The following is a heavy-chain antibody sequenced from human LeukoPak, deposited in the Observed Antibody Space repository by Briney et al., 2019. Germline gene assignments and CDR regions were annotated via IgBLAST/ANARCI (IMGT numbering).Heavy chain of an antibody. J-gene: IGHJ4*02. V-gene: IGHV4-34*01. CDR2: INHSGST. CDR1: GGSFSGYY. D-gene: IGHD4-17*01. CDR3: ARGSEEMTTVTEHPKSCYFDY. Sequence: SETLSLTCAVYGGSFSGYYWNWIRQPPGKGLEWIGEINHSGSTNYNPSLKSRVTISVDTSKNQFSLKLSSVTAADTAVYYCARGSEEMTTVTEHPKSCYFDYWGQGTLVTVSS.